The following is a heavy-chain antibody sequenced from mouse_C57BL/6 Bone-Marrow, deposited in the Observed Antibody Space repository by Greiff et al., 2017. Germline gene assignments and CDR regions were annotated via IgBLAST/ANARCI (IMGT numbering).Heavy chain of an antibody. V-gene: IGHV3-6*01. Sequence: EVQLVESGPGLVKPSQSLSLTCSVTGYSITSGYYWNWIRQFPGNKLEWMGYISYDGSNNYNPSLKNRISITRDTSKNQFFLKLNSVTTEDTATYYCARPIGNYLAWFAYWGQGTLVTVSA. J-gene: IGHJ3*01. D-gene: IGHD2-1*01. CDR3: ARPIGNYLAWFAY. CDR2: ISYDGSN. CDR1: GYSITSGYY.